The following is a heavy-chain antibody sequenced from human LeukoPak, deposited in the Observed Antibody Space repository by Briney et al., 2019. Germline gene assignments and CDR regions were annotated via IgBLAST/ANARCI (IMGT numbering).Heavy chain of an antibody. Sequence: PSETLSLTCTVSGGSISSSSYYWGWIRQPPGKGLEWIGSIYYSGSTYYNPSLKSRVTISVDTSKNQFSLKLSSVTAADTAVYYCARDSPYDILTGYHYFDYWGQGTLVTVSS. D-gene: IGHD3-9*01. V-gene: IGHV4-39*07. CDR1: GGSISSSSYY. J-gene: IGHJ4*02. CDR2: IYYSGST. CDR3: ARDSPYDILTGYHYFDY.